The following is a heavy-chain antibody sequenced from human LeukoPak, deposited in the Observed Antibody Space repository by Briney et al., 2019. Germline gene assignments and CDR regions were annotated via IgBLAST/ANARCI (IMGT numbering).Heavy chain of an antibody. D-gene: IGHD3-10*01. CDR2: IIPILGIA. CDR1: GGTFSSYA. V-gene: IGHV1-69*04. Sequence: SVKVSCKASGGTFSSYAISWVRQAPGQGLEWMGRIIPILGIANYAQKFQGRVSMTRNTSISTAYMELSSLRSEDTAVYYCARGTMVRGVIYQWGQGTLVTVSS. J-gene: IGHJ4*02. CDR3: ARGTMVRGVIYQ.